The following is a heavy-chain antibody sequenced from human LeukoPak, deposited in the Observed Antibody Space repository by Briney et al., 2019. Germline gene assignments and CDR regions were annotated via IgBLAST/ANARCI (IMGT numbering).Heavy chain of an antibody. CDR1: GGSFSGYY. Sequence: PSETLSLTCAVYGGSFSGYYWNWIRQPPGKGLEWIGEINHSGSTNYNPPLKSRVTISVDTSKNQFSLKLSSVTAADTAVYYCARGPVMAWFDPWGQGTLVTVSS. J-gene: IGHJ5*02. CDR2: INHSGST. D-gene: IGHD5-24*01. V-gene: IGHV4-34*01. CDR3: ARGPVMAWFDP.